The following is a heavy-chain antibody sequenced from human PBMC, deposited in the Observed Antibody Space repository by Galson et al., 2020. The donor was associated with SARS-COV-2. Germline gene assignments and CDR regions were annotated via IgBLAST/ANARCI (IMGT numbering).Heavy chain of an antibody. CDR1: GGSFSGYY. CDR2: INHNGAT. D-gene: IGHD3-9*01. Sequence: SETLSLTCAVSGGSFSGYYWTWIRKPPEKGLEWNGEINHNGATNYNSYPKSRVTMSVDTSKNQFSLRLTSVTAAETAVYYCARAPILTAYYSDYYFDYWGQGILVTVSS. V-gene: IGHV4-34*01. J-gene: IGHJ4*02. CDR3: ARAPILTAYYSDYYFDY.